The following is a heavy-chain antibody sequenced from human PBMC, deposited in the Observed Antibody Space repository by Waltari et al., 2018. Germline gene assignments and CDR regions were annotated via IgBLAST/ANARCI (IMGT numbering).Heavy chain of an antibody. D-gene: IGHD4-17*01. CDR2: ISYDGSNK. V-gene: IGHV3-30*18. Sequence: QVQLVESGGGVVQPGRSLRLSCAASGFTFSSYAMHWVRQAPGKGLEWVAVISYDGSNKYYADSVKGRFTISRDNSKNTLYLQMNSLRAEDTAVYYCAKILSTTVTTIYGMDVWGQGTTVTVSS. CDR3: AKILSTTVTTIYGMDV. J-gene: IGHJ6*02. CDR1: GFTFSSYA.